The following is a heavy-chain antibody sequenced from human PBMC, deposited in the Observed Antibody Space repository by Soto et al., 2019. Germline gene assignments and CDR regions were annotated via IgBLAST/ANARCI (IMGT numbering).Heavy chain of an antibody. J-gene: IGHJ4*02. V-gene: IGHV4-34*01. CDR2: INHSGST. Sequence: SETLSLTCAVYGGSFSGYYWSWIRQPPGKGLEWIGEINHSGSTNYNPSLKSRVTISVDTSKNQFSLKLSSVTAADTAVYYCARVVAIRLRPFDYWGQGTLVTVSS. D-gene: IGHD2-21*01. CDR3: ARVVAIRLRPFDY. CDR1: GGSFSGYY.